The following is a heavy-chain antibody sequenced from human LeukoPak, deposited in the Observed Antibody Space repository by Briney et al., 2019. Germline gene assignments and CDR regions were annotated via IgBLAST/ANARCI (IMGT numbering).Heavy chain of an antibody. V-gene: IGHV3-7*01. J-gene: IGHJ5*02. D-gene: IGHD3-10*01. CDR3: ARERGSGSYHPFDP. CDR2: IKQDGGEK. Sequence: GGSLRPSCVASGFTFSSYWMSWVRQTPGRGLEWVADIKQDGGEKNYVDSVKGRFTISRDNAKNSLYLQMNSLRADDTAVYYCARERGSGSYHPFDPWGQGTLATVSS. CDR1: GFTFSSYW.